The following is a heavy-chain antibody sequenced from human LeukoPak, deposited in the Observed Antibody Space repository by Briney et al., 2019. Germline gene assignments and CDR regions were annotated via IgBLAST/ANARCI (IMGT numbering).Heavy chain of an antibody. CDR1: GYTFTSYY. CDR3: ARTDDSSGYYDAFDI. Sequence: ASVKVSCKASGYTFTSYYMHWVRQAPGQGLEWMGIINPSGGSTSYAQKFQGRVTMTRDTSTNTVYMELSSLRSEDTAVYYCARTDDSSGYYDAFDIWGQGTMVTVSS. V-gene: IGHV1-46*01. J-gene: IGHJ3*02. D-gene: IGHD3-22*01. CDR2: INPSGGST.